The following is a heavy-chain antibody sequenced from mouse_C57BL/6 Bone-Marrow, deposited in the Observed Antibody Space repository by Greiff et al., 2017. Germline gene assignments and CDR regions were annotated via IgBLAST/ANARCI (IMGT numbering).Heavy chain of an antibody. CDR1: GFNIKDDY. CDR3: TPYGKFDY. V-gene: IGHV14-4*01. Sequence: VQLQQSGAELVRPGASVKLSCTASGFNIKDDYMHWVKQRPEQGLEWIGWIDPENGDTEYASKFQGKATITADTSSNTAYLQLSSLTSEDTAVYYCTPYGKFDYWGQGTTRTVSS. J-gene: IGHJ2*01. CDR2: IDPENGDT. D-gene: IGHD2-1*01.